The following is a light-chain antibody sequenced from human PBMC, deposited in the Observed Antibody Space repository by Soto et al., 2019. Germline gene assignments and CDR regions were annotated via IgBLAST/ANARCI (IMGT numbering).Light chain of an antibody. CDR3: QSYDSSLSVV. CDR1: SSNIGAGYD. J-gene: IGLJ2*01. CDR2: GNS. V-gene: IGLV1-40*01. Sequence: QSVLTQPPSVSGAPGQRVTISCTGSSSNIGAGYDVHWYQQLPGTAPKLLIYGNSNRPSGFLDRFSGSKSGTSASLAITGLQAEYEADYYCQSYDSSLSVVFGGGTKLTVL.